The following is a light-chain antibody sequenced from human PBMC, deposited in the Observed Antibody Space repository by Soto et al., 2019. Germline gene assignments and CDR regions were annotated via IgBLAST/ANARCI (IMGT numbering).Light chain of an antibody. J-gene: IGKJ4*01. CDR3: QQLNSYPLT. CDR1: QGISTS. Sequence: DIQLTQYPSFLSASVGDRGTITCRASQGISTSLAWYQQTPGKAPKLLIYGASSLEAGVPSRFSGSGSGTEFTLTISSLQPEDFATYYCQQLNSYPLTFGGGTKVEIK. CDR2: GAS. V-gene: IGKV1-9*01.